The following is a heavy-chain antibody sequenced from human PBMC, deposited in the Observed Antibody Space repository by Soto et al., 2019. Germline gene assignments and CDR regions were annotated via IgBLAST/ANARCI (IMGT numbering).Heavy chain of an antibody. D-gene: IGHD2-15*01. CDR3: AREVVVAAPYYFDY. J-gene: IGHJ4*02. Sequence: ASVKVSCKASGYTFTGYCMHWVRQAPGQGLEWMGWINPNSGGTNYAQKFQGWVTMTRDTSISTAYMELSRLRSDDTAVYYCAREVVVAAPYYFDYWGQGTLVTVSS. CDR2: INPNSGGT. CDR1: GYTFTGYC. V-gene: IGHV1-2*04.